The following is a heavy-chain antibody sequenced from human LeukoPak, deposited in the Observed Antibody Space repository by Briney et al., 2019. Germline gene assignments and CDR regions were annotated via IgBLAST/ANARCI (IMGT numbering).Heavy chain of an antibody. Sequence: SETLSLTCAVSGGSFSGYYWSWIRQPPGKGLEWIGEINHSGSTNYNPSLKSRVTISVDTSKNQFSLKLSSVTAADTAVYDCARGRGRHSSSWYYFVYWGQGTLVTVSS. D-gene: IGHD6-13*01. CDR2: INHSGST. CDR3: ARGRGRHSSSWYYFVY. CDR1: GGSFSGYY. J-gene: IGHJ4*02. V-gene: IGHV4-34*01.